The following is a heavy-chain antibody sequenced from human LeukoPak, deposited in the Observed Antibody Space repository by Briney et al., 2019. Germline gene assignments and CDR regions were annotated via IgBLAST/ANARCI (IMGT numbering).Heavy chain of an antibody. J-gene: IGHJ3*02. CDR1: GFTFSSYG. CDR3: ARNSGSYVIAFDI. V-gene: IGHV3-30*03. CDR2: ISYDGSNK. D-gene: IGHD1-26*01. Sequence: PGGSLRLSCAASGFTFSSYGMRWVRQAPGKGLEWVAVISYDGSNKYYADSVKGRFTISRDNAKNSLYLQMNSLRAEDTAVYYCARNSGSYVIAFDIWGQGTMVTVSS.